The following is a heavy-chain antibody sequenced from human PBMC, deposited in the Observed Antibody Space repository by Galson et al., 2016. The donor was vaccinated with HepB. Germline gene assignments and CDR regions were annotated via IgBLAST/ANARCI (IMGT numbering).Heavy chain of an antibody. Sequence: SVKVSCKASGYTFTSYGISWVRQAPGQGLEWMGWISAYNGNTKYAQKLQGRVTMTTETATSTADMELRSLGSDDTAVYYCAREGLVGYCSGGSCFGPGDFDIWGQGTMVTVSS. CDR1: GYTFTSYG. CDR2: ISAYNGNT. V-gene: IGHV1-18*04. D-gene: IGHD2-15*01. CDR3: AREGLVGYCSGGSCFGPGDFDI. J-gene: IGHJ3*02.